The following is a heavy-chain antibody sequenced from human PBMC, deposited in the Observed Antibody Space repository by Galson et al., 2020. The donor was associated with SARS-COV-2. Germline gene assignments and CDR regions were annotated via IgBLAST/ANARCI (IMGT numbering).Heavy chain of an antibody. V-gene: IGHV3-48*04. D-gene: IGHD6-13*01. J-gene: IGHJ6*02. Sequence: GGSLRLSCAASGFTFSSYSMNWVRQAPGKGLEWVSYISSSSSTIYYADSVKGRFTISRDNAKNSLYLQMNSLRAEDTAVYYCARDNPLRDGGIAAAGTPPRYYYYYGMDVWGQGTTVTVSS. CDR3: ARDNPLRDGGIAAAGTPPRYYYYYGMDV. CDR2: ISSSSSTI. CDR1: GFTFSSYS.